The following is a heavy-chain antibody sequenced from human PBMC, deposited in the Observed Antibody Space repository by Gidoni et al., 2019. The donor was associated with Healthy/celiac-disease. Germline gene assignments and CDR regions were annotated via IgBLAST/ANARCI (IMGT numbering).Heavy chain of an antibody. D-gene: IGHD2-2*02. Sequence: QVQLVESGGGVVQPGRSLRLSCSASGFTFSSYAMHWVRQAPGKGLEWVAVISYDGSNKYYADSVKGRFTISRDNSKNTLYLQMNSLRAEDTAVYYCAKVGPHATLYEGFDYWGQGTLVTVSS. CDR2: ISYDGSNK. V-gene: IGHV3-30*04. CDR3: AKVGPHATLYEGFDY. J-gene: IGHJ4*02. CDR1: GFTFSSYA.